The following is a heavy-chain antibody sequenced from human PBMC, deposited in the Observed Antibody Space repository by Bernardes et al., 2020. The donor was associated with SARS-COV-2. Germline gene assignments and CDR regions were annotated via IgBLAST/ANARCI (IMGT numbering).Heavy chain of an antibody. CDR2: ITTSDSAT. J-gene: IGHJ6*02. V-gene: IGHV3-11*01. CDR3: ARILGYTSGWYGHYQYYGIDV. CDR1: GFTFSDYN. Sequence: GGSLRLSCAASGFTFSDYNINWIRQAPGKGLEWVSYITTSDSATYYAGSVKGRFTISRDSANNSVYLHMNSLRAEDTAVYYCARILGYTSGWYGHYQYYGIDVWCQGPTVTFSS. D-gene: IGHD6-19*01.